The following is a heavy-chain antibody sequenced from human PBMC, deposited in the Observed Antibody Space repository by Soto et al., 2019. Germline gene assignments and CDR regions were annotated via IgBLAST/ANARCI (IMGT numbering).Heavy chain of an antibody. J-gene: IGHJ4*02. CDR1: GYSFTSYW. D-gene: IGHD6-6*01. Sequence: GESLKISCKGSGYSFTSYWIGWVRQMPGKGLEWMAIIYPGDSHTRYNPSFQGQVTISADKSISTAYLQWSSLKASDTAFYYFARHLHSNSVHITPVSPDYWGQGTLVTVSS. V-gene: IGHV5-51*01. CDR2: IYPGDSHT. CDR3: ARHLHSNSVHITPVSPDY.